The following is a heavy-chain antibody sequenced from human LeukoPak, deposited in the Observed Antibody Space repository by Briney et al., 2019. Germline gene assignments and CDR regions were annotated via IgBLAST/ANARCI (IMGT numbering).Heavy chain of an antibody. CDR3: ARGGIVVVTAIIYY. CDR2: INPNSGGT. V-gene: IGHV1-46*01. J-gene: IGHJ4*02. D-gene: IGHD2-21*02. CDR1: GFTFTSNY. Sequence: ASVTVSFTASGFTFTSNYLHWVRQAPGQGLEWMGIINPNSGGTSYSQKFQGRVTLTRDTSTSTVSMELSSLRSEDTAIYYCARGGIVVVTAIIYYWGQGTLVTVSS.